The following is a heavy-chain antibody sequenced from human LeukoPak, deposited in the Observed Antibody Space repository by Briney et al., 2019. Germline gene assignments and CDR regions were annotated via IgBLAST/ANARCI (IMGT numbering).Heavy chain of an antibody. CDR1: GGSISSYY. Sequence: SETLPLTCTVSGGSISSYYWSWIRQPPGKGLEWIGYIYYSGSTNYNPSLKSRVTISVDTSKNQLSLKLSSVTTAGTAVYYCARVLPVINWFDPWGQGTLVTVSS. J-gene: IGHJ5*02. D-gene: IGHD3-9*01. V-gene: IGHV4-59*01. CDR2: IYYSGST. CDR3: ARVLPVINWFDP.